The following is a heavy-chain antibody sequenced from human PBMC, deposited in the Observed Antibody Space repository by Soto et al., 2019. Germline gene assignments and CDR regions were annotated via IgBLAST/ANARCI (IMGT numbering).Heavy chain of an antibody. CDR1: AFTFSSYA. CDR3: AKDRGTTRYYFGY. V-gene: IGHV3-23*01. Sequence: PGGSLRLSCAASAFTFSSYAMSWVRQSPGKGLECVSTISGSGGSTYYADSVKGRFTISRDNSKNTLYLQMNSLRAEDTAVYYCAKDRGTTRYYFGYWGQGTLVTVSS. D-gene: IGHD4-17*01. J-gene: IGHJ4*02. CDR2: ISGSGGST.